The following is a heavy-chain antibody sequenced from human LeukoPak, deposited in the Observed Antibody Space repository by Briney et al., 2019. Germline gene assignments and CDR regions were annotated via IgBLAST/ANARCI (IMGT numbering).Heavy chain of an antibody. V-gene: IGHV4-59*01. CDR1: GGSISSYY. J-gene: IGHJ4*02. D-gene: IGHD6-13*01. CDR3: ARRASGGSSYYYFDY. CDR2: IYYSGST. Sequence: SETLSLTCTVSGGSISSYYWSWIRQPPGKGLEWIGYIYYSGSTNYNPSLKSRVTISVDTSKNQFSLKLRSVTAADTAVYYCARRASGGSSYYYFDYWGQGTLVTVSS.